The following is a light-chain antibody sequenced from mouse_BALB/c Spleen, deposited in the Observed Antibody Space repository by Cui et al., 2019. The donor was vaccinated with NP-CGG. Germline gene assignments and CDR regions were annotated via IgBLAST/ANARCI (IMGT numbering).Light chain of an antibody. CDR2: GTN. Sequence: QAVVTQESALTTSPGETVTLTCRSNTGAVTTNNYSNWVQEKPDHLFTGIIGGTNNRVPGVPARFSGSLIGDKAALTITGAQTEDEAIYFCALWYSNHWVFGGGTKLTVL. V-gene: IGLV1*01. J-gene: IGLJ1*01. CDR3: ALWYSNHWV. CDR1: TGAVTTNNY.